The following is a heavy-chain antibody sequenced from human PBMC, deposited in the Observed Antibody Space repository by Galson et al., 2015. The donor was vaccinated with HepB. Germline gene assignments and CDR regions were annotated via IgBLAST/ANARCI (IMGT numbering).Heavy chain of an antibody. Sequence: SLRLSCAASGFTFDDYAMHWVRQAPGKGLEWVSGISWNSGSIGYADSVKGRFTISRDNAKNSLYLQMNSLRAEDTALYYCAKDISGSYPHPTRGFDYWGQGTLVTVSS. D-gene: IGHD1-26*01. CDR1: GFTFDDYA. CDR3: AKDISGSYPHPTRGFDY. CDR2: ISWNSGSI. J-gene: IGHJ4*02. V-gene: IGHV3-9*01.